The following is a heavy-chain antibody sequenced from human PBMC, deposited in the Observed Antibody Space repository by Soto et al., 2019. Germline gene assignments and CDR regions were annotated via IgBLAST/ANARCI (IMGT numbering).Heavy chain of an antibody. J-gene: IGHJ4*01. CDR2: VYRTGRA. Sequence: QVHLQESGSGLVKPAQTLSLTCTGDSIGGHGYSWSWIRQPPGQGLEWVGFVYRTGRAFYNPSLKSRVTITTDRSKKEVTLKLAAVTVADTAVYCCARSLYCENSGSPLYIFDLWGHGMLVNVS. CDR1: DSIGGHGYS. V-gene: IGHV4-30-2*01. CDR3: ARSLYCENSGSPLYIFDL. D-gene: IGHD1-26*01.